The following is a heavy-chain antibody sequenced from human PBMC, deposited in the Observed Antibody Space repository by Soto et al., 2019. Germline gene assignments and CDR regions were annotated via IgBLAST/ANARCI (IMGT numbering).Heavy chain of an antibody. J-gene: IGHJ5*02. CDR2: ISGSGGST. V-gene: IGHV3-23*01. D-gene: IGHD6-13*01. Sequence: PGGSLRLSCAASGFTFSSYAMSWVRQAPGKGLEWVSAISGSGGSTYYADSVKGRFTISRDNAKNTLNLQMNSLRAEDTAVYYCAKDLGITNSSSWSFDPWGQGTLVTVSS. CDR1: GFTFSSYA. CDR3: AKDLGITNSSSWSFDP.